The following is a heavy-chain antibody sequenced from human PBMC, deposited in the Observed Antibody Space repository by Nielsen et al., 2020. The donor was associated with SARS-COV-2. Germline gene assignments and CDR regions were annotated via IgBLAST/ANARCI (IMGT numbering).Heavy chain of an antibody. Sequence: ASVKVSCKASGYNSTNYHIHWVRQAPGQRLEWMGWIHAGNGNTKYSRSFQGRVTFTRDTSATTAYMELISLISEDTAVYFCVIVLADLAFDPWGQGALVTVSP. CDR3: VIVLADLAFDP. J-gene: IGHJ5*02. CDR1: GYNSTNYH. D-gene: IGHD3-16*02. CDR2: IHAGNGNT. V-gene: IGHV1-3*01.